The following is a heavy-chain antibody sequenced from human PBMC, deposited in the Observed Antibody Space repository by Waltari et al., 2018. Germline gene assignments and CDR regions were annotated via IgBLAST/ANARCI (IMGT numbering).Heavy chain of an antibody. CDR1: GGSISCSSYY. D-gene: IGHD3-10*01. CDR2: IYYSGST. V-gene: IGHV4-39*07. Sequence: QLQLQESGPGLVKPSETLSLTCTVSGGSISCSSYYWGWIRQPPGKGLEWIGSIYYSGSTHDNPSLKSRVTISVDTSKNQFSLKLSSVTAADTAVYYCARDGLEDYYGSGRPFGYWGQGTLVTVSS. CDR3: ARDGLEDYYGSGRPFGY. J-gene: IGHJ4*02.